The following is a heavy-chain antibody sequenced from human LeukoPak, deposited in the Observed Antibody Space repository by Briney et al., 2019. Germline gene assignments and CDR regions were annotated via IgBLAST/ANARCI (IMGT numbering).Heavy chain of an antibody. CDR1: GVSISAYY. J-gene: IGHJ4*02. D-gene: IGHD4-17*01. Sequence: PSETLSLTCSVSGVSISAYYWSGIRQPAGKGLEGIGRIYPGESIYASENTNYTPSLNSRVTMSGDTSKNQVSLKLRSVTAADTAVYYCARALPMTYDYGDLGFYDYWGQGTLVTVSS. V-gene: IGHV4-4*07. CDR3: ARALPMTYDYGDLGFYDY. CDR2: IYPGESIYASENT.